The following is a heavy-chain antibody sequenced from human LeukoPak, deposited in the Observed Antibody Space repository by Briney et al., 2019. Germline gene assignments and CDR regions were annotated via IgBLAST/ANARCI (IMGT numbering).Heavy chain of an antibody. J-gene: IGHJ5*02. V-gene: IGHV4-61*02. CDR1: GGSLSSGTFY. Sequence: PSQTLSLTCTVSGGSLSSGTFYWSWILQPAGKGLEWIGRIHTSGTANSNPSLKSRVTISVDTSKNQLSLNLTSVTAADTAVYYCARGLATRPDSFDPWGQGTLVTVSS. D-gene: IGHD6-6*01. CDR2: IHTSGTA. CDR3: ARGLATRPDSFDP.